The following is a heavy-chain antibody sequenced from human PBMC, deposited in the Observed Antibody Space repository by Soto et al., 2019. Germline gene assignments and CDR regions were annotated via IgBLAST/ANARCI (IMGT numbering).Heavy chain of an antibody. J-gene: IGHJ5*02. D-gene: IGHD2-2*02. CDR1: GYTFTSYD. CDR2: MNPNSGNT. V-gene: IGHV1-8*01. Sequence: ASVKVSCKASGYTFTSYDINWVRQATGQGLEWMGWMNPNSGNTGYAQKFQGRVTMTRNTSISTAYMELSSLRSEDTAVYYCARGRGYCSSNSCYTRNWFDPWGQGTLVTVSS. CDR3: ARGRGYCSSNSCYTRNWFDP.